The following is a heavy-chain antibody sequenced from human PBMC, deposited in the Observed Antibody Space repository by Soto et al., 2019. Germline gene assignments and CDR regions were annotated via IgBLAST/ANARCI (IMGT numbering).Heavy chain of an antibody. CDR1: GGSISSYY. J-gene: IGHJ6*02. Sequence: XESLSLTCTVSGGSISSYYWSWIRQPPGKGLEWIGYIYYSGSTNYNPSLKSRVTISVDTSKNQFSLKLSSVTAADTAVYYCARGAYDFSSGYGYYYYGMDVWGQGTTVTVSS. D-gene: IGHD3-3*01. V-gene: IGHV4-59*01. CDR3: ARGAYDFSSGYGYYYYGMDV. CDR2: IYYSGST.